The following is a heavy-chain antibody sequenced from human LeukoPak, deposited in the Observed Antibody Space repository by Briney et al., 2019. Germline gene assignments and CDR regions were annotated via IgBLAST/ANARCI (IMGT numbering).Heavy chain of an antibody. Sequence: SETLSLTCAVYGGSFSGYYWTWIRQPPGKGLEWIGEINHSGSTNYNPSLKSRVTISVDTSKNQVSLKLSSVTAADTAVYYCARRYASSSGIDYWGQGTLVTVSS. CDR1: GGSFSGYY. CDR2: INHSGST. CDR3: ARRYASSSGIDY. J-gene: IGHJ4*02. D-gene: IGHD3-10*01. V-gene: IGHV4-34*01.